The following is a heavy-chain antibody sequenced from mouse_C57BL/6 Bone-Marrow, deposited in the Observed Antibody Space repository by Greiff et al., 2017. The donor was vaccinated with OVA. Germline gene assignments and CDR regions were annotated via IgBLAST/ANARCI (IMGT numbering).Heavy chain of an antibody. V-gene: IGHV1-52*01. CDR1: GYTFTSYW. D-gene: IGHD1-1*01. J-gene: IGHJ4*01. CDR3: ARTPFYYGSSDYYAMDY. CDR2: IDPSDSET. Sequence: QVHVKQPGAELVRPGSSVKLSCKASGYTFTSYWMHWVKQRPIQGLEWIGNIDPSDSETHYNQKFKDKATLTVDKSSSTAYMQLSSLTSEDSAVYYCARTPFYYGSSDYYAMDYWGQGTSVTVSS.